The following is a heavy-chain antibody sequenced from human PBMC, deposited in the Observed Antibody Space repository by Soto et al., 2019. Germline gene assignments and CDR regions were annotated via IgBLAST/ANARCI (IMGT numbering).Heavy chain of an antibody. CDR3: ARRYGGNLDY. D-gene: IGHD1-26*01. Sequence: ASETLSLTCTVSGGSISSYYWSWIRQPPGKGLEWIGYIYYSGSTNYNPSLKSRVTISVDTSKNQFSLKLSSVTAADTAVYYCARRYGGNLDYWGLVTLVSVS. CDR2: IYYSGST. V-gene: IGHV4-59*08. CDR1: GGSISSYY. J-gene: IGHJ4*02.